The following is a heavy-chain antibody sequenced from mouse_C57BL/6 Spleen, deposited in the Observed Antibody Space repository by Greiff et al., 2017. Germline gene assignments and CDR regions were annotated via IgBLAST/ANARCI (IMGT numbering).Heavy chain of an antibody. Sequence: LVESGPELVKPGASVKISCKASGYAFSSSWMNWVKQRPGKGLEWIGRIYPGDGDTNYNGKFKGKATLTADKSSSTAYMQLSSLTSEDSAVYFCASEDYYGSSYVDYWGQGTTLTVSS. D-gene: IGHD1-1*01. CDR1: GYAFSSSW. CDR2: IYPGDGDT. CDR3: ASEDYYGSSYVDY. V-gene: IGHV1-82*01. J-gene: IGHJ2*01.